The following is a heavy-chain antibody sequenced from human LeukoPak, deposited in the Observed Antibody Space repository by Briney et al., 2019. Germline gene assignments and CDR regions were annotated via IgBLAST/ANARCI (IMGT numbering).Heavy chain of an antibody. J-gene: IGHJ4*02. D-gene: IGHD6-13*01. Sequence: ASVKVSCKASGYTFTGYYIHWVRQAPGQGLEWMGWINPNSGGTNYAQKFQGWVTMTRGTSISTAYMELRRLRSDDTAVYYCARVSITAAGTRIFDYWGQGTLVTVSS. CDR2: INPNSGGT. CDR3: ARVSITAAGTRIFDY. V-gene: IGHV1-2*04. CDR1: GYTFTGYY.